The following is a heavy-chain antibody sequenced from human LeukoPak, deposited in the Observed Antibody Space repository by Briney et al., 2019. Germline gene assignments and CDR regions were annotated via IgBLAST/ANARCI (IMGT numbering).Heavy chain of an antibody. CDR1: GGTFSSHA. J-gene: IGHJ5*02. Sequence: SVKVSCKXSGGTFSSHAISWVRQAPGQGLEWMGGIIPIFGTANYSQKFQGRVTITTDESTSTAYMELSSLRSEDTAVYYCARDPIYGDHGGWFDPWGQGTLVTVSS. CDR2: IIPIFGTA. V-gene: IGHV1-69*05. D-gene: IGHD4-17*01. CDR3: ARDPIYGDHGGWFDP.